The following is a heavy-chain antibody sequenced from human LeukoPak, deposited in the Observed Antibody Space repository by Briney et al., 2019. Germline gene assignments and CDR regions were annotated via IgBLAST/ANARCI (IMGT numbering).Heavy chain of an antibody. V-gene: IGHV3-48*04. CDR1: GFTFSSYS. CDR3: ARGKIAAVS. CDR2: ISSSSSTI. J-gene: IGHJ5*02. D-gene: IGHD6-13*01. Sequence: GGSLRLSCAASGFTFSSYSMNWVRQAPGKGLEWVSYISSSSSTIYYADSVKGRFTISRDNANDALYLQMNSLRAEDTAVYYCARGKIAAVSWGQGTLVTVSS.